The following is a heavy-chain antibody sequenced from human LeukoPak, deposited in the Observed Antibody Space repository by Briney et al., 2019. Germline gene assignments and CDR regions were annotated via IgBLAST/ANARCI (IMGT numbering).Heavy chain of an antibody. CDR2: ISSSGSTI. Sequence: PGGSLRLSCAASGFTFSDYRMSWIRQAPGKGLEWVSYISSSGSTIYYADSVKGRFTISRDNAKNSLYLQMNSLRADDTAVYYCARGKDGYKRGYPLGFDYWGQGTLSPSPQ. CDR3: ARGKDGYKRGYPLGFDY. CDR1: GFTFSDYR. V-gene: IGHV3-11*01. J-gene: IGHJ4*02. D-gene: IGHD5-24*01.